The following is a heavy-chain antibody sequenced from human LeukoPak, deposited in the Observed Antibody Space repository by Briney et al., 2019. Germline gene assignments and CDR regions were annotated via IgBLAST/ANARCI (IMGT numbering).Heavy chain of an antibody. D-gene: IGHD6-13*01. CDR1: GGSISSSSYY. CDR2: IYYSGST. V-gene: IGHV4-39*07. J-gene: IGHJ4*02. CDR3: ARVGDYSSSWYDLLYFDS. Sequence: SETLSLTCTVSGGSISSSSYYWGWIRQPPGKGLEWIGSIYYSGSTYYNPSLKSRVTISVDTSKNQFFLKFNSVTAADTAVYYCARVGDYSSSWYDLLYFDSWGPGTLVTVSS.